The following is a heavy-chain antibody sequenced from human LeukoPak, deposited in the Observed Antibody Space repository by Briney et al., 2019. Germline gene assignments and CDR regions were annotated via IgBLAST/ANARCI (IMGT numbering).Heavy chain of an antibody. D-gene: IGHD3-10*01. Sequence: PGGSLRLSCAASGFTFTTYNMNWVRQAPGKRLEWVSSITSSSSYTFYADSVKGRFTISRDNAKNSLYLQMNSLRADDTAMYYCARAVTMVRGVIMVAAYYFDYWGQGTLVTVSS. J-gene: IGHJ4*02. CDR3: ARAVTMVRGVIMVAAYYFDY. CDR1: GFTFTTYN. V-gene: IGHV3-21*01. CDR2: ITSSSSYT.